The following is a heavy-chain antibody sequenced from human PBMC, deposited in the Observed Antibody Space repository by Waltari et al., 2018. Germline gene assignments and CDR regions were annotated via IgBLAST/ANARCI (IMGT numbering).Heavy chain of an antibody. CDR3: ARDIRRARELHFDY. CDR1: GGTFSSYA. J-gene: IGHJ4*02. CDR2: ISPIFGTA. Sequence: QVQLVQSGAEVKKPGSSVKVSCKASGGTFSSYAISWVRQAPGQGLEWMGRISPIFGTANYAQKVQGRVTITADKSTSTAYMELSSLRSEDTAVYYCARDIRRARELHFDYWGQGTLVTVSS. V-gene: IGHV1-69*08. D-gene: IGHD3-10*01.